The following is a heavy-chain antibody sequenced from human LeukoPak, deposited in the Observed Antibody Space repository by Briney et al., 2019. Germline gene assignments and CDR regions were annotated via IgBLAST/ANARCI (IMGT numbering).Heavy chain of an antibody. CDR2: FDPEEGKT. Sequence: ASVNVSCKVSGYRLNELSLHWVRQGPGKGLEWMGWFDPEEGKTIYAQKLQGRVSMTEDTSTDTAFMELRSLRSEDTAVYYCATNTYNGYAIDSWGQGTLITVSS. CDR1: GYRLNELS. V-gene: IGHV1-24*01. J-gene: IGHJ4*02. D-gene: IGHD5-12*01. CDR3: ATNTYNGYAIDS.